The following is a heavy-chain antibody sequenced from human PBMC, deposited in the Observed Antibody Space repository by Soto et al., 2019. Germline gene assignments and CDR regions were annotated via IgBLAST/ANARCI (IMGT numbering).Heavy chain of an antibody. V-gene: IGHV1-24*01. CDR1: GYTLTELS. D-gene: IGHD3-22*01. J-gene: IGHJ4*02. Sequence: GASVKVSCKVSGYTLTELSMHWVRQAPGKGLEWMGGFDPEDGETIYAQKFQGRVTMTEDTSTDTAYMELSSLRSEDTAVYYCATGLYYYDSSGHFDYWGQGTLVTVSS. CDR2: FDPEDGET. CDR3: ATGLYYYDSSGHFDY.